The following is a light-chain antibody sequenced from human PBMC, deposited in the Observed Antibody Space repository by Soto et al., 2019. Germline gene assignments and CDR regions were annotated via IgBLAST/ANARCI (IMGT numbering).Light chain of an antibody. V-gene: IGKV3-20*01. CDR1: QNVNSLS. J-gene: IGKJ4*01. Sequence: EIVLTQSPGTLSLSPGERVTLSCRASQNVNSLSSAWYQKKPGQPPRLLIDGASSRATVIPDWFSGSGAGKAFTLTVSRLEPNDFAVYYCHQHGTSPVFGGGTRVEIK. CDR3: HQHGTSPV. CDR2: GAS.